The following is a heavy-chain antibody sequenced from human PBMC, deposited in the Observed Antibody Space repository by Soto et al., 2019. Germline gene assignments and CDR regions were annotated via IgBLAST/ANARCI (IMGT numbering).Heavy chain of an antibody. J-gene: IGHJ5*02. CDR1: GFTFSSYS. D-gene: IGHD1-1*01. V-gene: IGHV3-21*04. CDR2: LSSRNYA. Sequence: GGSLRLSCVGSGFTFSSYSVTWVRQAPGKGLEWVSSLSSRNYAQYIDSVKGRFTVSRDNARNSLFLQMKSLRVDDTAVYYCEKDSPRLGPGPPFTWSAPGGQEPLVTVPS. CDR3: EKDSPRLGPGPPFTWSAP.